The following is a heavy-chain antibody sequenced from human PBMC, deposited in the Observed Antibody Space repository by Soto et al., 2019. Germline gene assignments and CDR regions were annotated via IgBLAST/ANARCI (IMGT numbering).Heavy chain of an antibody. J-gene: IGHJ5*02. CDR2: ISSSSSTI. D-gene: IGHD4-17*01. CDR3: ASMTTVTTFNGFDP. Sequence: GGSLRLSCAASGFTFSSYSMNWVRQAPGKGLEWVSYISSSSSTIYYADSVKGRFTISRDNAKNSLYLQMNSMRDEDAAVYYCASMTTVTTFNGFDPWGQGTLVTVSS. V-gene: IGHV3-48*02. CDR1: GFTFSSYS.